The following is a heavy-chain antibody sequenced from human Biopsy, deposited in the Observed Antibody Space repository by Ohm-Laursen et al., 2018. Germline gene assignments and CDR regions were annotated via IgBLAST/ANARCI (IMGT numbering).Heavy chain of an antibody. J-gene: IGHJ5*02. D-gene: IGHD3-3*01. Sequence: SLRLSCSASGFIFSSHAMSWVRQAPGKGLEWVSVISGSGGSTHYADSVKGRFTISRDNSKNTLFLQMKSLRAEDTAIYYCGRRPFFDYWSAYYVDHWGQGALVTVSS. CDR2: ISGSGGST. CDR1: GFIFSSHA. V-gene: IGHV3-23*01. CDR3: GRRPFFDYWSAYYVDH.